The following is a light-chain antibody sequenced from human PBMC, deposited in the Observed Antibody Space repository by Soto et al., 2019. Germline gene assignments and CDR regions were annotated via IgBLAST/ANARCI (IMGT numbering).Light chain of an antibody. J-gene: IGLJ3*02. CDR3: TSYVGRDIWV. Sequence: QSALTQPPSASGSPGQSVTISCTGTSSDVGAYKYVSWYQQYPGKAPKLMIYEVSKRPSGVPDRFSGSKSGNTASLTVSGLQAEDEADYSCTSYVGRDIWVFGGGTQLTVL. CDR1: SSDVGAYKY. CDR2: EVS. V-gene: IGLV2-8*01.